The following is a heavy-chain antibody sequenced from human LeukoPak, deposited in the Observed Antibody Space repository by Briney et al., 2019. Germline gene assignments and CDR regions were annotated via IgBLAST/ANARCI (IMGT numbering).Heavy chain of an antibody. CDR1: GFTSTNAW. D-gene: IGHD3-22*01. CDR3: TTAPYYYDSSGSNY. V-gene: IGHV3-15*01. J-gene: IGHJ4*02. Sequence: PGGSLRLSCAASGFTSTNAWMTWVRQVPGKGLEWVGRVRSKTDGGTTDYAAPVKGRFTISRDDSKNTLYLQMNSLKIEDTATYYCTTAPYYYDSSGSNYWGQGTLVTVSS. CDR2: VRSKTDGGTT.